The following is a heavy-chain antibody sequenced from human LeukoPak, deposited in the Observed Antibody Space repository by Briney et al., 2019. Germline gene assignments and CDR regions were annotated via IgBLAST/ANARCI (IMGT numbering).Heavy chain of an antibody. CDR1: GFTFSNYW. CDR3: ESQKNGASDY. D-gene: IGHD1-1*01. CDR2: IKQDGSAK. Sequence: GGSLRLSCAASGFTFSNYWRSWVRQAPGKGLEWLTNIKQDGSAKYNVDYVEGRFTIARDNAKHSLYLQMNSVRAEDTAVYYCESQKNGASDYWGQGTLVTVSS. V-gene: IGHV3-7*05. J-gene: IGHJ4*02.